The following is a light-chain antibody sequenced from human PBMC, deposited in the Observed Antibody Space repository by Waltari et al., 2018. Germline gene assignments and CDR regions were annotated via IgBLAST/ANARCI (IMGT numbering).Light chain of an antibody. J-gene: IGKJ1*01. CDR2: GAS. Sequence: EIVLTQSPGTLSFSPGEGATLFCRASQSVSSSYLAWYQQKPGQAPRLLIYGASSRATGIPDRFSGSGSGTDFTLTISRLEPEDFAVYYCQQYGSSPKTFGQGTKVEIK. CDR1: QSVSSSY. V-gene: IGKV3-20*01. CDR3: QQYGSSPKT.